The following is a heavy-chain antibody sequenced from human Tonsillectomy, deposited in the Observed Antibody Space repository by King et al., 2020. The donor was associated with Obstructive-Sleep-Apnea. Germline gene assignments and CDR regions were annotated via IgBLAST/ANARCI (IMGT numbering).Heavy chain of an antibody. J-gene: IGHJ6*02. CDR1: GGSISSSSYY. CDR3: ATIAARPYGLDV. Sequence: QLQESGPGLVKPSETLSLTCTVSGGSISSSSYYWGWIRQPPGKGLEWIGRIYYSGSTYYNPSLKSRVTISVDTSKNQLSLRLSSVTAADTAVYYCATIAARPYGLDVWGQGTTVTVSS. CDR2: IYYSGST. V-gene: IGHV4-39*07. D-gene: IGHD6-6*01.